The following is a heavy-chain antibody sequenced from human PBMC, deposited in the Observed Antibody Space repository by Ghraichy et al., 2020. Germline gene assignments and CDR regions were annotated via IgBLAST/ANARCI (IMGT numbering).Heavy chain of an antibody. J-gene: IGHJ6*02. CDR3: ARGRRYCTNGVCYRAYGMDV. V-gene: IGHV4-34*01. CDR1: GGSFSGYY. Sequence: SETLSLTCAVYGGSFSGYYWSWIRQPPGKGLEWIGEINHSGSTNYNPSLKSRVTISVDTSKNQFSLKLSSVTAADTAVYYCARGRRYCTNGVCYRAYGMDVWGQGTTVTVSS. CDR2: INHSGST. D-gene: IGHD2-8*01.